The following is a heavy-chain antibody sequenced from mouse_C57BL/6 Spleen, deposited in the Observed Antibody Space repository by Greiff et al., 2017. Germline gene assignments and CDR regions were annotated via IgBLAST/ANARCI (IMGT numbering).Heavy chain of an antibody. CDR3: ARNGDYYFDY. CDR1: GFTFSDYY. D-gene: IGHD2-13*01. J-gene: IGHJ2*01. Sequence: DVQLVESEGGLVQPGSSMKLSCTASGFTFSDYYMAWVRQVPEKGLEWVANINYDGSSTYYLDSLKSRFIISRDNAKNILYLQMSSLKSEDTATYYCARNGDYYFDYWGQGTTLTVSS. V-gene: IGHV5-16*01. CDR2: INYDGSST.